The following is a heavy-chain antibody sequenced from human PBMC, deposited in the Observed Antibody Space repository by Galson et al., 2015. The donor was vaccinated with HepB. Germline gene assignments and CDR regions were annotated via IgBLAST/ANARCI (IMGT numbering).Heavy chain of an antibody. CDR1: GFTFSSYS. J-gene: IGHJ4*02. CDR3: ARWWELTQGWSQAKYFDY. Sequence: SLRLSCAASGFTFSSYSMNWVRQAPGKGLEWVSYISSSSSTIYYADSVKGRFTSSRDNAENSLYLQMNSLRAEDTALYYCARWWELTQGWSQAKYFDYWGQGTLVTVSS. CDR2: ISSSSSTI. D-gene: IGHD1-26*01. V-gene: IGHV3-48*04.